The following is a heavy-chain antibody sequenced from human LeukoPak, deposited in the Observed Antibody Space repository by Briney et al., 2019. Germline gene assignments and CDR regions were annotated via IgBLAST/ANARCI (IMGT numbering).Heavy chain of an antibody. V-gene: IGHV3-23*01. D-gene: IGHD1-26*01. Sequence: GGSLRLSCAASGFTFTTYAMSWVRQAPGKGLEWVSSITGSGDSTYYADSVKGRFTISRDNSKNTLYLQMNSLRAEDTAVYHCARDGGSYLQPTDYWGQGTLVTVSS. CDR2: ITGSGDST. J-gene: IGHJ4*02. CDR1: GFTFTTYA. CDR3: ARDGGSYLQPTDY.